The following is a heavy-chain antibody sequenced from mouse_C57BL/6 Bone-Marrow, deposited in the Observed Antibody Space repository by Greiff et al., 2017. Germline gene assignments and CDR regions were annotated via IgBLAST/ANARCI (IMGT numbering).Heavy chain of an antibody. Sequence: EVKLQQSGPELVKPGASVKISCKASGYTFTDYYMNWVKQSHGKSLEWIGDINPNNGGTSYNQKFKGKATLTVDKSSSTAYMELRSLTSEDSAVYYCARSPYYYGSSGFAYWGQGTLVTVSA. CDR3: ARSPYYYGSSGFAY. CDR1: GYTFTDYY. V-gene: IGHV1-26*01. J-gene: IGHJ3*01. CDR2: INPNNGGT. D-gene: IGHD1-1*01.